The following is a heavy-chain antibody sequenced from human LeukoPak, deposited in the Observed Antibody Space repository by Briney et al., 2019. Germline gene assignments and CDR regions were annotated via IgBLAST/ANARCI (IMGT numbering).Heavy chain of an antibody. D-gene: IGHD3-22*01. CDR1: GYTFTGYY. Sequence: ASVKVSCKASGYTFTGYYMHWVRQAPGQGLEWMGRINPNSGGTNYAQKFQGRVTMTRDTSISTAYMELSRLRSDDTAVYYCARDLRYYGSSGYYYKAFDIWGQGTVVTVSS. CDR2: INPNSGGT. CDR3: ARDLRYYGSSGYYYKAFDI. J-gene: IGHJ3*02. V-gene: IGHV1-2*06.